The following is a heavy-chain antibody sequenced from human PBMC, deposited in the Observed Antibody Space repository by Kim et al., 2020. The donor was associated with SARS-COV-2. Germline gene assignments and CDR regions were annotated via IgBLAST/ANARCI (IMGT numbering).Heavy chain of an antibody. Sequence: SVKVSCKASGGTFSSYAISWVRQAPGQGLEWMGRIIPILGIANYAQKFQGRVTITADKSTSTAYMELSSLRSEDTAVYYCARAYFYDSSGYYYYYGMDVWGQGTTVTVSS. D-gene: IGHD3-22*01. CDR1: GGTFSSYA. V-gene: IGHV1-69*04. CDR3: ARAYFYDSSGYYYYYGMDV. J-gene: IGHJ6*02. CDR2: IIPILGIA.